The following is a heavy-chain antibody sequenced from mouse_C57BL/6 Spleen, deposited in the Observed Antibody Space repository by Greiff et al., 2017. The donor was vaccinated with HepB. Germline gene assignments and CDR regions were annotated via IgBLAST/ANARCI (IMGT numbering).Heavy chain of an antibody. CDR2: IDPETGGT. D-gene: IGHD2-4*01. Sequence: VQRVESGAELVRPGASVTLSCKASGYTFTDYEMHWVKQTPVHGLEWIGAIDPETGGTAYNQKFKGKAILTADKSSSTAYMELRSLTSEDSAVYYCTVYDYGGGFAYWGQGTLVTVSA. CDR3: TVYDYGGGFAY. J-gene: IGHJ3*01. V-gene: IGHV1-15*01. CDR1: GYTFTDYE.